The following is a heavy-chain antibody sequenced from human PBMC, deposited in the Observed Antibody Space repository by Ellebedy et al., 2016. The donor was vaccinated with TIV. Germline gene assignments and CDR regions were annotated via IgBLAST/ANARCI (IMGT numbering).Heavy chain of an antibody. Sequence: GESLKISXVASGFTFRSYTMSWVRQAPGKGLEWVSSISGSGASTYYADSVRGRFTVSRDSSNNTLHLQMNSLRAEDTAVYYCARDGTVTTYDGLDVWGQGTTVTVSS. CDR3: ARDGTVTTYDGLDV. D-gene: IGHD4-17*01. V-gene: IGHV3-23*01. CDR2: ISGSGAST. CDR1: GFTFRSYT. J-gene: IGHJ6*02.